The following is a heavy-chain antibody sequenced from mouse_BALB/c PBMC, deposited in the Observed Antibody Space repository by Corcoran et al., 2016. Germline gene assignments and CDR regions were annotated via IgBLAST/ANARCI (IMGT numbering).Heavy chain of an antibody. V-gene: IGHV14-3*02. CDR1: GLNIKDTY. CDR2: IDPANGNT. D-gene: IGHD2-1*01. J-gene: IGHJ3*01. Sequence: EVQLQQSGAELVKPGASVKLSCTASGLNIKDTYMHWVKQRPEQGLEWIGRIDPANGNTKYDPKFQGKATITADTSSNPAYLQLRRLTSEDTVVYYCASRYYVNYLAWFAYWGQGTLVTVSA. CDR3: ASRYYVNYLAWFAY.